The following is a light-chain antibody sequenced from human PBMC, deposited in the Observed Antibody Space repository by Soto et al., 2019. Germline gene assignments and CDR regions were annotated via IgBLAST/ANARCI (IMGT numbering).Light chain of an antibody. Sequence: EVVLTQSPGTLSLSPGERATLSCRASQSVSNNYFAWYQQKPGQAPRLLLFGSSDRATGIPARFSGSGAGTDSSLTISRREPEDFAVYYCQQYGSSPPYTFGQGTKLEIK. CDR1: QSVSNNY. J-gene: IGKJ2*01. V-gene: IGKV3-20*01. CDR2: GSS. CDR3: QQYGSSPPYT.